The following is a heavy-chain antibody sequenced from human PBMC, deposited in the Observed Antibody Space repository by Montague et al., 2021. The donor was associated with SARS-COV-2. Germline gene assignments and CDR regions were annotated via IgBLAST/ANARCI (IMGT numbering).Heavy chain of an antibody. CDR2: IYYSGST. CDR1: GGSISSGGYY. Sequence: TLFLTCTVSGGSISSGGYYWSWIRQHPGKGLEWIGYIYYSGSTXYNPSLKSRVTISVDTSKNQFSLKLSSVTAADTAVYYCATESVVPASLYYYGMDVWGQGTTVTVSS. J-gene: IGHJ6*02. D-gene: IGHD2-2*01. CDR3: ATESVVPASLYYYGMDV. V-gene: IGHV4-31*03.